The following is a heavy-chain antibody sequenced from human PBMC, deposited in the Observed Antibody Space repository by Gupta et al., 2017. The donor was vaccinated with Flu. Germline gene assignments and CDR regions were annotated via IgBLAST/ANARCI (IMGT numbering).Heavy chain of an antibody. Sequence: DVQLVDSGGGLVQPGRSLRLSCTTSGFTFGDYALDRVRPAPGQGLEWVAFSRSNAYGGTTAYAASVKGRFTISRDDSKSIAYLQMNSLKTEDTAVYYCTRDPYPDHRGSGWYYFDYWGQGTLVTVSS. CDR2: SRSNAYGGTT. CDR1: GFTFGDYA. J-gene: IGHJ4*02. V-gene: IGHV3-49*04. D-gene: IGHD6-19*01. CDR3: TRDPYPDHRGSGWYYFDY.